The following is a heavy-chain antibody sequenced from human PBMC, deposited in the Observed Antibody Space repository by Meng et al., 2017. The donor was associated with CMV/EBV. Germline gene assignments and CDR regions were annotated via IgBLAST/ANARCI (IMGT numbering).Heavy chain of an antibody. D-gene: IGHD3-10*01. J-gene: IGHJ4*02. CDR2: IYYSGDT. CDR3: ARDLSFGSFGY. V-gene: IGHV4-31*03. CDR1: GGSISSGVDY. Sequence: TVSGGSISSGVDYWGRMRQHPGKGLEWIGYIYYSGDTYYDPSLKSRVTISADTSKNQFSRKLSSVTAADTAVYYCARDLSFGSFGYWGQGTLVTVSS.